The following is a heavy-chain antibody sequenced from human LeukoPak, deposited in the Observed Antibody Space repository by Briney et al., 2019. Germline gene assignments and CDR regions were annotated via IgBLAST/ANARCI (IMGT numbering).Heavy chain of an antibody. J-gene: IGHJ4*02. CDR3: ARLDILTGNYYYFNF. CDR1: GFTFSSYW. D-gene: IGHD3-9*01. CDR2: ISGDGSTT. V-gene: IGHV3-74*01. Sequence: GGSLRLSCAASGFTFSSYWMHWVRQAPGMGLVWVSRISGDGSTTSYADSVKGRFTISRDNAKDTLYLQMNSLRAEDTAVYYCARLDILTGNYYYFNFWGQGTLVTVSS.